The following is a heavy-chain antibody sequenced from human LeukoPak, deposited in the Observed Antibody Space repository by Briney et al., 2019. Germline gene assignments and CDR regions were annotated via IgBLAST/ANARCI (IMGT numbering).Heavy chain of an antibody. D-gene: IGHD6-25*01. Sequence: SGPTLVKPTQTLTLTCTFSGFSLSTSGVGAGWIRQPPGKALEWLALIYWDDDKRYSPSLKSRLTITKDTSKNQVVLTMTNMDPVDTATHYCAHSPTGRLRRAYYFDYWGQGTLVTVSS. CDR3: AHSPTGRLRRAYYFDY. CDR2: IYWDDDK. CDR1: GFSLSTSGVG. J-gene: IGHJ4*02. V-gene: IGHV2-5*02.